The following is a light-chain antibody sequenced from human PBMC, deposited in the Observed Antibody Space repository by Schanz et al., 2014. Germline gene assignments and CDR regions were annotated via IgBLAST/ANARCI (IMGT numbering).Light chain of an antibody. CDR1: SSNIGSNT. V-gene: IGLV1-44*01. CDR3: QSYDSSLSPWV. Sequence: QSVLTQPPSASGTPGQWVTISCSGSSSNIGSNTVNWYQQFPGTAPKLLIFSNNQRPSGVPDRFSGSKSGTSASLAITGLQAEDEADYYCQSYDSSLSPWVFGGGTKLTVL. CDR2: SNN. J-gene: IGLJ3*02.